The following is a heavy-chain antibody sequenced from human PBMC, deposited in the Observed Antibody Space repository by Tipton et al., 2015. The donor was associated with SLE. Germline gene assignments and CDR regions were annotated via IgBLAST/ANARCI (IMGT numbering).Heavy chain of an antibody. Sequence: LRLSCAVYGGSFSGYYWSWIRQPPGKGLEWIGEINHSGSTSYNPSLKSRVTISVDTSKNQFSLKLSSVTAADTAVYYCARGAPITMAPDAFDIWGQGTMVTVSS. V-gene: IGHV4-34*01. D-gene: IGHD3-10*01. CDR2: INHSGST. J-gene: IGHJ3*02. CDR1: GGSFSGYY. CDR3: ARGAPITMAPDAFDI.